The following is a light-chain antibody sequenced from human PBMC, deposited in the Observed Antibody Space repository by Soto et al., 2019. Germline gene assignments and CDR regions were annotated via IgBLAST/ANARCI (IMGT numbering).Light chain of an antibody. CDR1: SSDVGDYNY. J-gene: IGLJ2*01. CDR2: EVS. Sequence: QSVLTQPASVSGSPGQSITISCTGTSSDVGDYNYVSWFQQHPGKAPQLLISEVSNRPSGVSDRFSGSKSGNTASLTISGLQAEDEAAYYCSSYATTSNSLVIFGGGTKLTVL. V-gene: IGLV2-14*01. CDR3: SSYATTSNSLVI.